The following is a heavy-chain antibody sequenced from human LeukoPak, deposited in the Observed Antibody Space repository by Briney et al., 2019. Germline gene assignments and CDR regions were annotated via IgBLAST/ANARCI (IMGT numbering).Heavy chain of an antibody. D-gene: IGHD3-22*01. Sequence: PGGSLRLSCAASGFTVSSNYMSWVRQAPGKGLEGVSVIYSGGSTYYADSVKGRFTISRDNTKNTLYLQMNSLRAEDTAVYYCARELDRSGYSSPFDYWGQGTLVTVSS. J-gene: IGHJ4*02. CDR3: ARELDRSGYSSPFDY. V-gene: IGHV3-66*02. CDR2: IYSGGST. CDR1: GFTVSSNY.